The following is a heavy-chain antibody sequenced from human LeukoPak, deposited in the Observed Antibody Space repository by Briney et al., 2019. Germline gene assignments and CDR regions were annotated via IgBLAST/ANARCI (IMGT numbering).Heavy chain of an antibody. Sequence: GGSLRLPCAASGFPFRNAWMIWVRQAPGKGREWVGRIKSKTDGGTPDYAAPVKGRLTISRDDSKNTLYLQMNSLKTEDTAVYYCTTEGGPYSSSSHSNWGQGTLVTVSS. J-gene: IGHJ4*02. D-gene: IGHD6-6*01. V-gene: IGHV3-15*01. CDR3: TTEGGPYSSSSHSN. CDR1: GFPFRNAW. CDR2: IKSKTDGGTP.